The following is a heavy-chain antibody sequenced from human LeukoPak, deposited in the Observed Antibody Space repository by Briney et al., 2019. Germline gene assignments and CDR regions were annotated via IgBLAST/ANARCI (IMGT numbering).Heavy chain of an antibody. V-gene: IGHV4-39*01. J-gene: IGHJ4*02. CDR1: GGSISGHSFY. D-gene: IGHD2-15*01. CDR3: ARTVYGSDWAPFDY. Sequence: PSETLSLTCIVSGGSISGHSFYWGWIRQPPGKGLEWIGIIYYSGTTYYNPSLKSRVIMSVDTSKNQFSLRLSSLTAADTAVYYCARTVYGSDWAPFDYWGQGTLVTVSS. CDR2: IYYSGTT.